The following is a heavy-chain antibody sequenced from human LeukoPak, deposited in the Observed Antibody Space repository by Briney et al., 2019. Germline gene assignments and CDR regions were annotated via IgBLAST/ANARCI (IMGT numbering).Heavy chain of an antibody. CDR3: ARQLGYCSGGHCYFDF. D-gene: IGHD2-15*01. J-gene: IGHJ4*02. CDR1: VYTFSSQA. V-gene: IGHV3-23*01. Sequence: SLRLSCASSVYTFSSQATSWVRRLPAKGLDGGSAINPGGDDAYYEDSVKGRFTISRDHSRNTLYLQMNSLRVEGTDTYYCARQLGYCSGGHCYFDFWGQGALVTVSS. CDR2: INPGGDDA.